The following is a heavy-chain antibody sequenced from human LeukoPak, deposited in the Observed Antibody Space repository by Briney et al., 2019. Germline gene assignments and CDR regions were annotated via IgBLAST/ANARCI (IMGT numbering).Heavy chain of an antibody. CDR2: IYYSGST. CDR1: GGSLSSYY. J-gene: IGHJ4*02. D-gene: IGHD2-15*01. CDR3: AREGQGGIDY. V-gene: IGHV4-59*01. Sequence: SVTLSLTCPDSGGSLSSYYWSWIRQPAGRGLEWIGYIYYSGSTNYNPSLKSRVTISVDTSKNQFSLKLSSVTAADTAVYYCAREGQGGIDYWGQGTLVTVSS.